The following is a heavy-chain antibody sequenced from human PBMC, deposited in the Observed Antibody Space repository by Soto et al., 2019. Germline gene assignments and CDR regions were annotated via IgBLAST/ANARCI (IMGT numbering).Heavy chain of an antibody. CDR3: TKDNDQQGLQ. CDR1: GLSFDEYV. Sequence: HPGGSLRLSCAASGLSFDEYVMHWVRQGPGKGLEWVSGIDWKSGILGYADFVKGRFTISRDNAKKSLYLQMHSLAPEDTALYYCTKDNDQQGLQWGQGTLVTVSS. J-gene: IGHJ1*01. V-gene: IGHV3-9*01. CDR2: IDWKSGIL. D-gene: IGHD2-2*01.